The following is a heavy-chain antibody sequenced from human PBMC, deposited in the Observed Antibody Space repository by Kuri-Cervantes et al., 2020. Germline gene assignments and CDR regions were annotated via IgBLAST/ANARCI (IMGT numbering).Heavy chain of an antibody. J-gene: IGHJ5*02. CDR2: INTNTGNT. CDR1: GYTFTSYA. Sequence: ASVKVSCKASGYTFTSYAMKWVRQAPGQGLEWMGWINTNTGNTTYAQGFTGRFVSSSDTSVSTAYLQIRSLKAEDTAVYYCARANWPTPGRPANWFDPWGQGTLVTVSS. D-gene: IGHD7-27*01. V-gene: IGHV7-4-1*02. CDR3: ARANWPTPGRPANWFDP.